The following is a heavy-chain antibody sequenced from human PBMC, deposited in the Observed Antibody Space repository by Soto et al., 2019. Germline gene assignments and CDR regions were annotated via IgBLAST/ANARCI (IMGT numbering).Heavy chain of an antibody. Sequence: PWGSLRLSCPASGFTFTRYSMNWVRQAPGKGLEWVSSISSTTNYIYYGDSMKGRFTISRDNAKNSLYLEMNSLRAEDTAVYYCARESEDLTSNFDYWGQGTLVTVSS. CDR3: ARESEDLTSNFDY. CDR1: GFTFTRYS. V-gene: IGHV3-21*06. J-gene: IGHJ4*02. CDR2: ISSTTNYI.